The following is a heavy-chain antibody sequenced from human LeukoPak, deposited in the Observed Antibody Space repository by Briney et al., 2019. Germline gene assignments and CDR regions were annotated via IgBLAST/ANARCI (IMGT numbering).Heavy chain of an antibody. CDR3: ARIGVIGDYEEVDY. CDR1: GGTFSSYT. CDR2: IIPILGIA. V-gene: IGHV1-69*02. D-gene: IGHD4-17*01. J-gene: IGHJ4*02. Sequence: ASVKVSCKASGGTFSSYTISWLRQAPGQGLEWMGRIIPILGIANYAQKFQGRVTITADKSMSTAYMELSSLRSEDTAVYYCARIGVIGDYEEVDYWGQGTLVTVSS.